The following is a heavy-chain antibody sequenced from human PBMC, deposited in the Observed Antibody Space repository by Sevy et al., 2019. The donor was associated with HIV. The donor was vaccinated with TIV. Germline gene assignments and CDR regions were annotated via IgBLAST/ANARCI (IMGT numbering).Heavy chain of an antibody. CDR2: IYGGGST. CDR1: GFTVSSNY. V-gene: IGHV3-53*01. CDR3: ARSLDFWSGYYIDY. J-gene: IGHJ4*02. Sequence: GGSLRLSCAASGFTVSSNYMSWVRQAPGKGLEWVSVIYGGGSTYYADSVKGRFTISRDNSKNTLYLQMNSLRAEDTAVYYCARSLDFWSGYYIDYWGQGTLVTVSS. D-gene: IGHD3-3*01.